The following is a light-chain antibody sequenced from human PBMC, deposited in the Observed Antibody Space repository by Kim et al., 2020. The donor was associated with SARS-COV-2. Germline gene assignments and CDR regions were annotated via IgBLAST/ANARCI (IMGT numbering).Light chain of an antibody. J-gene: IGLJ2*01. V-gene: IGLV2-14*04. CDR3: SSYTRSNTWA. CDR2: DVS. CDR1: SSHVGAFKY. Sequence: QSITISCPGTSSHVGAFKYVYGDPQQPAKSPILMSFDVSKRPSGVSHRFSRATSGNTASQPISGLQAEDEAEYSCSSYTRSNTWAFGGGTQLTVL.